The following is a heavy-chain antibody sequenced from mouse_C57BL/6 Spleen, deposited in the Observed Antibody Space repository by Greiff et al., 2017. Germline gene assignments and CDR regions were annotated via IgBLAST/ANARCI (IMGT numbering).Heavy chain of an antibody. J-gene: IGHJ1*03. V-gene: IGHV5-4*03. CDR3: ARGRVDYSNYDWYFDV. CDR1: GFTFSSYA. D-gene: IGHD2-5*01. CDR2: ISDGGSYT. Sequence: EVKLMESGGGLVKPGGSLKLSCAASGFTFSSYAMSWVRQTPEKRLEWVATISDGGSYTYYPDNVKGRFTISRDNAKNNLYLQMSHLKSEDTAMYYCARGRVDYSNYDWYFDVWGTGTTVTVSS.